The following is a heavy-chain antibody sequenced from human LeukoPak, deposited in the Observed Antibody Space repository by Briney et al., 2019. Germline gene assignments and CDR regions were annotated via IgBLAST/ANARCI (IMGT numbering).Heavy chain of an antibody. CDR3: ASDLWFGDYPFDY. CDR1: GFTSSSYW. CDR2: IKQDWREK. D-gene: IGHD3-10*01. J-gene: IGHJ4*02. Sequence: GGTLTLTCAASGFTSSSYWMSWVRQAPGQGTERVANIKQDWREKYYVDSVQGRFTISRDNAKNSLYLQMNSLRAEDTAVYYCASDLWFGDYPFDYWGQGTLVTVSS. V-gene: IGHV3-7*04.